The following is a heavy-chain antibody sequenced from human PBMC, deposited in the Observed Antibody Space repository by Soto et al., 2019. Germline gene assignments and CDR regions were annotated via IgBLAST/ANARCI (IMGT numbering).Heavy chain of an antibody. D-gene: IGHD6-19*01. CDR2: ISYDGTNK. CDR1: GFIFISYG. CDR3: AKTGSGWYFDY. J-gene: IGHJ4*02. Sequence: QVQLVESGGGVVQPGRSLRLSCAASGFIFISYGMHWVRQSPGKGLEWVALISYDGTNKYYADSMKGRFTISRHNSKNMVYLQMNSLRAEDTAVYYCAKTGSGWYFDYWGQGTLVTVSS. V-gene: IGHV3-30*18.